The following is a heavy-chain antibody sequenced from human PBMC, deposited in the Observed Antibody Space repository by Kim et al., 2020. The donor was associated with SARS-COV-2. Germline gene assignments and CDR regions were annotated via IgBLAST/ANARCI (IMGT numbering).Heavy chain of an antibody. J-gene: IGHJ4*02. D-gene: IGHD1-7*01. CDR1: GFTFSSYA. CDR2: ISSNGGST. CDR3: VKRREPGGSPITGTTLFDY. V-gene: IGHV3-64D*09. Sequence: GGSLRLSCSASGFTFSSYAMHWVRQAPGKGLEYVSAISSNGGSTYYADSVKGRFTISRDNSKNTLYLQMSSLRAEDTAVYYCVKRREPGGSPITGTTLFDYWGQGTLVTVSS.